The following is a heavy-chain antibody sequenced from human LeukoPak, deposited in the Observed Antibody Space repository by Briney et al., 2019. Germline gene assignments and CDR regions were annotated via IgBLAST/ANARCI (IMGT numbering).Heavy chain of an antibody. D-gene: IGHD1-7*01. CDR3: ARPPTTSTTPFDH. V-gene: IGHV5-51*01. Sequence: GESLKISCKGSGYSFTSYWIGWVRQMPGKGLEWMGIIYPGDSDTRYSPSFQGQVTISADKSISTAYLQWSSLKASDTAMYYCARPPTTSTTPFDHWGQGTLVTVSS. CDR2: IYPGDSDT. CDR1: GYSFTSYW. J-gene: IGHJ4*02.